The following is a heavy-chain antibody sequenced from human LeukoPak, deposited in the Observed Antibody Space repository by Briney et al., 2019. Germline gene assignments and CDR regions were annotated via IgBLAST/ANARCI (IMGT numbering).Heavy chain of an antibody. D-gene: IGHD2/OR15-2a*01. CDR1: GFPFSAYS. CDR2: ISGGSNLI. V-gene: IGHV3-21*01. CDR3: AREGQEYLATFDV. J-gene: IGHJ3*01. Sequence: GGSLRLSCAASGFPFSAYSMNWVRQVPGKGLEWVSFISGGSNLIHYADSVKGRFTISRDNAKNSLFLQMDSLRVEDTAVYYCAREGQEYLATFDVWGQGTVVSVSS.